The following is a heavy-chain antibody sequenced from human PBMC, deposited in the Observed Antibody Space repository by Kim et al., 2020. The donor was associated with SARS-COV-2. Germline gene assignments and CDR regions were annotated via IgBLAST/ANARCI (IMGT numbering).Heavy chain of an antibody. J-gene: IGHJ4*02. D-gene: IGHD3-10*01. Sequence: GGSLRLSCAASGFTFSSYGMHWVRQAPGKGLEWVAVIWYDGSNKYYADSVKGRFTISRDNSKNTLYLQMNSLRAEDTAVYYCARDGPYYYGSGSPRAIRNWGQGTLVTVSS. CDR2: IWYDGSNK. V-gene: IGHV3-33*01. CDR3: ARDGPYYYGSGSPRAIRN. CDR1: GFTFSSYG.